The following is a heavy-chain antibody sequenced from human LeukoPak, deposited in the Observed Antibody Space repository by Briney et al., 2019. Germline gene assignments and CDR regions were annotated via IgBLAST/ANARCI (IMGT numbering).Heavy chain of an antibody. V-gene: IGHV3-23*01. CDR2: ISGSGDNT. CDR3: AREGEAFDY. D-gene: IGHD2-21*01. CDR1: GFTFSSYA. J-gene: IGHJ4*02. Sequence: PGGSLRLSCAASGFTFSSYAMSWVRQAPGKGLEWVSGISGSGDNTYYADSVEGRFTISRDNSKSTLYLQMNSLRAEDTAVYICAREGEAFDYWGQGTLVTVSS.